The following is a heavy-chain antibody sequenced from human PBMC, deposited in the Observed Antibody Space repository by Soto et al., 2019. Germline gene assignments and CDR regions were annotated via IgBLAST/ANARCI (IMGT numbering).Heavy chain of an antibody. J-gene: IGHJ6*02. CDR2: ISYDETNE. CDR3: AKDLRTTISDYGMDV. V-gene: IGHV3-30*18. Sequence: PGGALRLSCVATGFTFGSHGMHWVRQAPGKGLECVAVISYDETNEHYVDSVKGRFTISRDNSKSILYLQMNRLRPEDTAVYKCAKDLRTTISDYGMDVWGQGTTVPVYS. CDR1: GFTFGSHG.